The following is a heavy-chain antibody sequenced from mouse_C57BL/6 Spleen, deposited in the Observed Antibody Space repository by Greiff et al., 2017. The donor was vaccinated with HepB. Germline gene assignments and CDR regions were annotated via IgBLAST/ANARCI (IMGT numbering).Heavy chain of an antibody. V-gene: IGHV1-81*01. J-gene: IGHJ2*01. CDR1: GYTFTSYG. Sequence: VKLMESGAELARPGASVKLSCKASGYTFTSYGISWVKQRTGQGLEWIGEIYPRSGNTYYNEKFKGKATLTADKSSSTAYMELRSLTSEDSAVYFCARGDYDYGSFDYWGQGTTLTVSS. CDR3: ARGDYDYGSFDY. D-gene: IGHD2-4*01. CDR2: IYPRSGNT.